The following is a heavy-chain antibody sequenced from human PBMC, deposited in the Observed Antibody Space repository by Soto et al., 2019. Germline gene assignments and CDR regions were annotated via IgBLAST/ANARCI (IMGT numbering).Heavy chain of an antibody. CDR2: ISGSGGST. CDR3: AKDIGLGGGSMDV. Sequence: EVQLLESGGGLVQPGGSLRLSCAASGFTFSSYAMSWVRQAPGKGLVWVSAISGSGGSTYYADSVKGRFTISRDNSKNTLYLQMNSLRAEDTAVYYCAKDIGLGGGSMDVWGQGTTVTVSS. V-gene: IGHV3-23*01. CDR1: GFTFSSYA. J-gene: IGHJ6*02. D-gene: IGHD3-16*01.